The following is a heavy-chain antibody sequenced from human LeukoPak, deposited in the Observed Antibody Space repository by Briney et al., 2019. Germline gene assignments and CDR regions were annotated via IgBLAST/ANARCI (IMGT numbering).Heavy chain of an antibody. D-gene: IGHD6-19*01. CDR2: ISYDGSYK. CDR3: ARDRSGSIAVAGRRGFDY. Sequence: GGSLRLSCAASGFTFSSYAMHWVRQAPGKGLEWGPVISYDGSYKYYADSVKGRFTISRDNSKNTLYLQMNSLTAEDTAVYFCARDRSGSIAVAGRRGFDYWGQGTLVTVSS. CDR1: GFTFSSYA. V-gene: IGHV3-30-3*01. J-gene: IGHJ4*02.